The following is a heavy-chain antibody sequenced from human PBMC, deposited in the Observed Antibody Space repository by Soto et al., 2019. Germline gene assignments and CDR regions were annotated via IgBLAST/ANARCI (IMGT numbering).Heavy chain of an antibody. D-gene: IGHD1-1*01. J-gene: IGHJ4*02. V-gene: IGHV1-3*01. Sequence: QVQLVQSGAEVKRPGASVKISCKASGYTMNKYNMHWVRQAPGQSLEWMGWLRADNGDTKYSPRFQGRVTLNWDTSASTAYMELSSLRSEDTAMYYCARDGDNRAHFDYWGQGTLVSVSS. CDR1: GYTMNKYN. CDR2: LRADNGDT. CDR3: ARDGDNRAHFDY.